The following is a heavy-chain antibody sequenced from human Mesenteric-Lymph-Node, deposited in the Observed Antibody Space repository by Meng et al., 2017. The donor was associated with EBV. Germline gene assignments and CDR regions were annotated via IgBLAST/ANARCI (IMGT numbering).Heavy chain of an antibody. D-gene: IGHD3-10*01. CDR3: ARDGGYPSGTYYPIDP. Sequence: QVQLQQWGAGLLKPSETLSLTCVIYGGSFSGYSWNWIRQAPGKGLEWIGKIHHSETTDYNPSLRSRVTISVDKSKNQFSLKLISVTAADTAVYYCARDGGYPSGTYYPIDPWGQGTLVTVSS. V-gene: IGHV4-34*01. CDR2: IHHSETT. CDR1: GGSFSGYS. J-gene: IGHJ5*02.